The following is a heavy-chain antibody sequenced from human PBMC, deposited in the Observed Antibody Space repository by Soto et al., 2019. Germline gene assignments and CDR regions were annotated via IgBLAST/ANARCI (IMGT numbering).Heavy chain of an antibody. V-gene: IGHV1-18*01. CDR1: GYTFNTYG. Sequence: ASVKVSCKTSGYTFNTYGINWVRPAPGQGLELMGWISAYDGKTTYAEKFQGRVTLTTDTSTSTAYMELRSLRSDDTAIYYCARDPHEFWTSYWFDPWGQGTPVTVSS. J-gene: IGHJ5*02. D-gene: IGHD3-3*01. CDR2: ISAYDGKT. CDR3: ARDPHEFWTSYWFDP.